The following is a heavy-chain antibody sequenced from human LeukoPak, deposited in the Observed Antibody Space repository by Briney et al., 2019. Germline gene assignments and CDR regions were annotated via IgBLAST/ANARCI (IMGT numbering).Heavy chain of an antibody. J-gene: IGHJ4*02. CDR2: INWNGGST. D-gene: IGHD3-16*01. CDR3: ARVYYDHVMGPTTHFDY. Sequence: PGGSLRLFCAASGFTFDDYGMSWVRQAPGKGLEWVSGINWNGGSTGYADSVKGRFTISRDNAKNSLYLQMNSLRAEDTALYYCARVYYDHVMGPTTHFDYWGQGTLVTVSS. CDR1: GFTFDDYG. V-gene: IGHV3-20*04.